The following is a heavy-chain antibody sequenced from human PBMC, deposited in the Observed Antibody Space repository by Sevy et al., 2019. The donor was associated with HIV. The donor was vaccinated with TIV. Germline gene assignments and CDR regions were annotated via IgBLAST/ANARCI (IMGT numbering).Heavy chain of an antibody. CDR1: GFTFSDYY. J-gene: IGHJ6*02. D-gene: IGHD2-21*01. V-gene: IGHV3-11*01. CDR3: ARDHVKDGDLGDYYYFAMDV. CDR2: ISGSDGTI. Sequence: GGSLRLSCAASGFTFSDYYMSWIRQAPGKGLEWVSYISGSDGTIYYAHSVKGRFTISRDNAKNSLYLQMNSLRAEDTAVYYCARDHVKDGDLGDYYYFAMDVWGQGTTVTVSS.